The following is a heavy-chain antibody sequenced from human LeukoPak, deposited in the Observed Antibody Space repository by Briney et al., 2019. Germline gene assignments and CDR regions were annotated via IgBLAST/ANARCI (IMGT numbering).Heavy chain of an antibody. V-gene: IGHV3-23*01. J-gene: IGHJ4*02. CDR3: AKSPIVVIRMAPHFAY. Sequence: GGSLRLSCAASGFTFSSHAMSWVRQGPGKGLEWVAVSSGSGGSTYYADSVKGRFTISRDNSQNTLFLQMNSLRAEDTAIYYCAKSPIVVIRMAPHFAYWGQGILVTVSS. D-gene: IGHD3-22*01. CDR2: SSGSGGST. CDR1: GFTFSSHA.